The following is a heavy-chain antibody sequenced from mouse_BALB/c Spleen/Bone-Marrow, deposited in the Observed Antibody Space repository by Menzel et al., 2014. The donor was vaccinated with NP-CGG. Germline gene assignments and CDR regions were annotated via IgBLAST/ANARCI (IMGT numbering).Heavy chain of an antibody. D-gene: IGHD2-4*01. V-gene: IGHV1-69*01. J-gene: IGHJ4*01. CDR3: ARGGDDFSLDY. CDR2: IDTSDSYT. CDR1: GYAFTDRW. Sequence: QVQLQQSGTELVMPGASVKMSCKASGYAFTDRWIHWVKQRPGQSLEWIGAIDTSDSYTNYNQKFKGKATLTVDESPSTAYIHLSSLTSEDSAVYYCARGGDDFSLDYWGQRTSVTVSS.